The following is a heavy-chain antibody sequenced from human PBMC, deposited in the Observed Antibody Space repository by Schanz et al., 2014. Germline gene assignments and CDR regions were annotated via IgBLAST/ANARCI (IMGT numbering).Heavy chain of an antibody. CDR3: AKDRGGDYEVSYYYGMDV. J-gene: IGHJ6*02. Sequence: QVQLVESGGGVVQPGRSLRLSCATSGFTFSSYGMHWVRQAPGKGLEWVAVIWFDGNNKYYADSVKGRFTISRDNSKNMLYLQMNSLRNEDTAVYYCAKDRGGDYEVSYYYGMDVWGQGTTVTVSS. CDR2: IWFDGNNK. CDR1: GFTFSSYG. V-gene: IGHV3-33*06. D-gene: IGHD4-17*01.